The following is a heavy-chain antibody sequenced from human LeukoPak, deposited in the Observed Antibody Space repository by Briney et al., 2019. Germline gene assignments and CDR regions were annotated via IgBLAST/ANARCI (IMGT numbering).Heavy chain of an antibody. CDR2: INHSGGT. V-gene: IGHV4-34*01. Sequence: PSETLSLTCAVYGGSFSGYYWSWIRQPPGKGLEWIGEINHSGGTNYNPSLKSRVTISVDTSKNQFSLKLSSVTAADTAVYYCARGCSGGSCYYYYYGMDVWGKGTTVTVSS. D-gene: IGHD2-15*01. CDR3: ARGCSGGSCYYYYYGMDV. CDR1: GGSFSGYY. J-gene: IGHJ6*04.